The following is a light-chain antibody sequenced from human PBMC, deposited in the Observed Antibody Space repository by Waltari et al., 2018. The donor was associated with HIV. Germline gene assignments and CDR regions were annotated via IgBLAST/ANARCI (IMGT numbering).Light chain of an antibody. V-gene: IGKV1-33*01. CDR3: QQYDSVPLT. J-gene: IGKJ4*01. Sequence: DIQMTQSPSSLSASVGDRVTITCRASQDISNFLNWFQVTPGKAPKLLIYDASNLETGVPSRFSGSGSGTGFTLSIASLQTEDIATYFCQQYDSVPLTFGGGTKVQI. CDR2: DAS. CDR1: QDISNF.